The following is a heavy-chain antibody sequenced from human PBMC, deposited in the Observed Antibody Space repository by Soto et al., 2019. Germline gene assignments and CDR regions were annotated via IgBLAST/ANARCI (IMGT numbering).Heavy chain of an antibody. D-gene: IGHD3-10*01. CDR1: GYTFTSYG. CDR2: ISAYNGNT. V-gene: IGHV1-18*01. Sequence: ASVKVSCKASGYTFTSYGISWVRQAPGQGLEWMGWISAYNGNTNYAQKLQGRVTMTTDTSMSTAYMERRSLRSDDTAVYYCARTLFYGSGSFTPYSWFDPWGQGTLVTVSS. J-gene: IGHJ5*02. CDR3: ARTLFYGSGSFTPYSWFDP.